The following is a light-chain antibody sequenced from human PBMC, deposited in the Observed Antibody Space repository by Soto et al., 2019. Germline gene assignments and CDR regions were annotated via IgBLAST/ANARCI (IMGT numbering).Light chain of an antibody. CDR2: DVS. J-gene: IGLJ1*01. V-gene: IGLV2-14*01. CDR3: SSYTSSSLYV. CDR1: SSDVGCYNY. Sequence: QSGLTRRSSVSGSPGQSITIAYTGTSSDVGCYNYVSWYQQHPSKAPKLMIYDVSNRPSGVSNRFSGYKSGNTASLTISGLQAEDEADYYCSSYTSSSLYVFGTGTKVTGL.